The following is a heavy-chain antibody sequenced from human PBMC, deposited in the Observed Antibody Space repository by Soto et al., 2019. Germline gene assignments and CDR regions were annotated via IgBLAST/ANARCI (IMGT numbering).Heavy chain of an antibody. J-gene: IGHJ5*02. CDR1: GGSISSSSYY. D-gene: IGHD3-9*01. CDR2: IYYSGST. V-gene: IGHV4-39*01. CDR3: ARHQTYYDILTGYQGNWFDP. Sequence: SETLSLTCTVSGGSISSSSYYWGWIRQPPGKGLEWIGSIYYSGSTYYNPSLKSRATISVDTSKNQFSLKLSSVTAADTAVYYCARHQTYYDILTGYQGNWFDPWGQGTLVTVSS.